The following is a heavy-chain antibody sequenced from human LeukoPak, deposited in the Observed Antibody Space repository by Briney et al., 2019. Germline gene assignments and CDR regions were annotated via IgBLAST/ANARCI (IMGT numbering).Heavy chain of an antibody. V-gene: IGHV4-4*07. J-gene: IGHJ6*03. CDR2: IYNSGST. Sequence: SETLSLTCTVSGGSVSSYYWSWIRQPAGKGLEWIGRIYNSGSTNYNPSLESRVTMSVDSSKNQFSLKLSSVTAADTAVYYCARSANFYYMDVWGKGTTVTVSS. CDR1: GGSVSSYY. CDR3: ARSANFYYMDV.